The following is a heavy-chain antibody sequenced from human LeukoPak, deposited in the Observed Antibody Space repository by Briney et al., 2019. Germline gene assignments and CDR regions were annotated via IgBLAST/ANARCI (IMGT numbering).Heavy chain of an antibody. Sequence: PGGSLRLSCAASGFTFSDYFMTWIRQAPGKGLEWISYISSSGNIIYYADSVKGRFTISRDNAKNSVYLQMNSLRAEDTAVYYCARDFWTDSLNPSDDYWGPGTLVTVSS. CDR3: ARDFWTDSLNPSDDY. CDR2: ISSSGNII. J-gene: IGHJ4*02. V-gene: IGHV3-11*04. CDR1: GFTFSDYF. D-gene: IGHD3/OR15-3a*01.